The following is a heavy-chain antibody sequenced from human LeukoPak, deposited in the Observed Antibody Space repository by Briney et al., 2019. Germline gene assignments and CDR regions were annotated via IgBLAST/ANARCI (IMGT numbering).Heavy chain of an antibody. D-gene: IGHD3-22*01. J-gene: IGHJ3*02. CDR1: GGSISSSSYY. Sequence: SETLSLTCTVSGGSISSSSYYWGWIRQPPGKGLEWIGSIYYSGSTYYNPSLKSRVTISVDTSKNQFSLKLSSVTAADTAVYYCARQRRSGYYNAFDIWGQGTMVTVSS. CDR3: ARQRRSGYYNAFDI. CDR2: IYYSGST. V-gene: IGHV4-39*01.